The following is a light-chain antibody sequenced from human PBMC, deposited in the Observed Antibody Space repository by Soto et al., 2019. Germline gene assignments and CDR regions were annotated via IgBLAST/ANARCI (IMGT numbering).Light chain of an antibody. CDR3: LQDFHFPLS. CDR1: QGIGND. CDR2: AAS. V-gene: IGKV1-6*02. Sequence: AIQMTQSPSSLSASVGDRVTITCRASQGIGNDLAWYQQKPGKAPKLLIYAASTLQSGVPSRFSGNGSGTDFTLTISSRQPGDLASYYCLQDFHFPLSFGGGTKVEIK. J-gene: IGKJ4*01.